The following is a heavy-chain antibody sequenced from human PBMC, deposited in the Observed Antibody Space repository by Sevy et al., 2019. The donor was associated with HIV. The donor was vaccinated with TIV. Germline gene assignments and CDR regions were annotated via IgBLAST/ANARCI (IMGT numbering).Heavy chain of an antibody. CDR2: TYYRSKWYN. D-gene: IGHD3-10*01. Sequence: KQSQTLSLTCAISGDSVSSNSAAWNWIRQSPSRGLEWLGRTYYRSKWYNDYAVSVKSRITINPDTSKNHFSLQLNSVTPEDTAVYYCARDGRTYYYGSGSSNWFDPWGQGTLVTVSS. V-gene: IGHV6-1*01. CDR1: GDSVSSNSAA. J-gene: IGHJ5*02. CDR3: ARDGRTYYYGSGSSNWFDP.